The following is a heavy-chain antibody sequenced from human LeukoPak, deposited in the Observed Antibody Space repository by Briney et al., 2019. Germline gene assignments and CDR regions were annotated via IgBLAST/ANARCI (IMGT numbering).Heavy chain of an antibody. CDR2: ISSNGGST. D-gene: IGHD3-9*01. CDR3: AKGMEDYDILTGVLDV. Sequence: GGSLRLSCSASGFTFSSYAMHWVRQAPGEGLEYVSAISSNGGSTYYADSVKGRFTISRDNSKNTLYLQMSSLRAEDTAVYYCAKGMEDYDILTGVLDVWGQGTTVTVSS. J-gene: IGHJ6*02. CDR1: GFTFSSYA. V-gene: IGHV3-64D*06.